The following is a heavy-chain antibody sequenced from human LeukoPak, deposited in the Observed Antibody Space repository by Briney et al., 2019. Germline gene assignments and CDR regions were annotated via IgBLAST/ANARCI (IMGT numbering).Heavy chain of an antibody. D-gene: IGHD2-15*01. CDR1: GFTFSSYW. Sequence: GGSLRLSCAASGFTFSSYWMSWVRQAPGKGPEWVANIKRDGSEKYYVDSVRGRFTISRDNAKNSLYLQMNSLRAEDTAVYYCARAPLGRYCSGGSCYSSSGAVDFWGQGTMVTVSS. CDR3: ARAPLGRYCSGGSCYSSSGAVDF. CDR2: IKRDGSEK. V-gene: IGHV3-7*01. J-gene: IGHJ3*01.